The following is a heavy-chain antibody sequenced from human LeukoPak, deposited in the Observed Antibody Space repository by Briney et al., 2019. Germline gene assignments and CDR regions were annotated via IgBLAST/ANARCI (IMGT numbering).Heavy chain of an antibody. D-gene: IGHD2-15*01. J-gene: IGHJ4*02. CDR1: GFTFSSYS. CDR3: ARDRAQYCSGGRCSPVDY. V-gene: IGHV3-21*01. CDR2: ISGSSSYI. Sequence: GGSLRLSCAASGFTFSSYSMNWVRQAPGKGLEWVSSISGSSSYIYYADSVKGRFAISRDNAKNSLYLQMNSLRAEDTAVYYCARDRAQYCSGGRCSPVDYWGQGTLVTVSS.